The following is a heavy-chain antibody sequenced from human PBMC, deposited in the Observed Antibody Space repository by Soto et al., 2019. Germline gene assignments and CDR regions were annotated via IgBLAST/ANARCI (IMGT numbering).Heavy chain of an antibody. J-gene: IGHJ6*02. CDR1: GFTFSSYE. Sequence: ILSCAASGFTFSSYEMNWVRQAPGKGLEWVSHISDSGNTIYYADSVKGRFTVSRDNAQNSVYLHMNNLRAEDTAVYYCARDLLHYDFWSGYSAYFYYGMDVWGPGTTVTVSS. CDR3: ARDLLHYDFWSGYSAYFYYGMDV. CDR2: ISDSGNTI. D-gene: IGHD3-3*01. V-gene: IGHV3-48*03.